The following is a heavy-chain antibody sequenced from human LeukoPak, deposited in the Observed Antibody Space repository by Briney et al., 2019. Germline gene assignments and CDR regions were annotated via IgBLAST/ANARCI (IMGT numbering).Heavy chain of an antibody. CDR2: ISSSSSYI. J-gene: IGHJ4*02. Sequence: PGGSLRLSCAASGFTFSSYSMNWVRQAPGKGLEWVSSISSSSSYIYYADSVKGRFTISRDNSKNTLYLQMNSLRAEDTAVYYCAKASPHDYWGQGTLVTVSS. V-gene: IGHV3-21*01. CDR3: AKASPHDY. CDR1: GFTFSSYS.